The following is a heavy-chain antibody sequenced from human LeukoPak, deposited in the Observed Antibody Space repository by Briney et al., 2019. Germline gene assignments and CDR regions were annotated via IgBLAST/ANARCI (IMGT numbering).Heavy chain of an antibody. CDR1: GYTFTGYY. CDR2: INSDSGGT. D-gene: IGHD4-17*01. V-gene: IGHV1-2*02. CDR3: ARDTITVTTPYFDY. Sequence: GASVKVSCKASGYTFTGYYIDWVRQAPGQGLEWMGWINSDSGGTNYAQKFQGRVTMTRDTSTSTAYMELSSLGSDDTAFYYCARDTITVTTPYFDYWGQGTLVTVPS. J-gene: IGHJ4*02.